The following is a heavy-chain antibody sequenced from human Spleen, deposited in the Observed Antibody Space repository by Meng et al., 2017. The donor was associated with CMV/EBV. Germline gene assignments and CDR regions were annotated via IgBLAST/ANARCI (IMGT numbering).Heavy chain of an antibody. V-gene: IGHV3-30-3*01. Sequence: GGSLRLSCAASGFMFSSFAMHWGRQAPGKGPEWVASISYDGNNKYYADSVKGRFTISRDNSKNTLYLQMNSLRAEDTAVYYCARPTLYSYGFPTNHYYGLDVWGPGTTVTVSS. D-gene: IGHD5-18*01. CDR3: ARPTLYSYGFPTNHYYGLDV. CDR2: ISYDGNNK. J-gene: IGHJ6*02. CDR1: GFMFSSFA.